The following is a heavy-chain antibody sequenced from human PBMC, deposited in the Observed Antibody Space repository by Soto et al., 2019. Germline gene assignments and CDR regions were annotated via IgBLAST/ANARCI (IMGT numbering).Heavy chain of an antibody. CDR3: ARTYCSSTSCLYSYYYYGMDV. CDR1: GFTFSSYA. D-gene: IGHD2-2*01. CDR2: ISSDGSNK. V-gene: IGHV3-30-3*01. Sequence: QVQLVESGGGVVQPGWSLRLSCAASGFTFSSYAMHWVRQAPGKGLEWVAVISSDGSNKYYADSVKGRFTISRDNSKNTLDLQMNSLRAEDPAVYYCARTYCSSTSCLYSYYYYGMDVWGQGTTVTVSS. J-gene: IGHJ6*02.